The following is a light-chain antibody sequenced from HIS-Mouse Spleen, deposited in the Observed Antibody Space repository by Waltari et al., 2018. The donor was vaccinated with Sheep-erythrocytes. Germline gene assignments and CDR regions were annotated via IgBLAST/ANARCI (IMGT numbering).Light chain of an antibody. V-gene: IGKV1-13*02. CDR3: QQFNSYLYT. CDR1: QGISIA. J-gene: IGKJ2*01. Sequence: AIQLPQSPSSLSSSVGNRLTFTCRASQGISIALDLYQQKPGKAPKLLIYDASSLESGVPSRLSGSGSGTDFTLTISSLQPEDFATYFCQQFNSYLYTFGQGTKLEIK. CDR2: DAS.